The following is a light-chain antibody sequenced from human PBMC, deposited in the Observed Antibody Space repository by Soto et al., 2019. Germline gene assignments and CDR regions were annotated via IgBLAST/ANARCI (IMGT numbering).Light chain of an antibody. CDR2: EVN. V-gene: IGLV2-14*01. Sequence: QSVLSQPASMSGSPGQSITIPCTGASSDIGLYNYVSWYQHHPGKAPKLLISEVNIRPSGLSDRFSASKAGNTASLTISGLQPEDEAYYYCSCLSTTSTPIVFGPGTQLTVL. CDR1: SSDIGLYNY. CDR3: SCLSTTSTPIV. J-gene: IGLJ1*01.